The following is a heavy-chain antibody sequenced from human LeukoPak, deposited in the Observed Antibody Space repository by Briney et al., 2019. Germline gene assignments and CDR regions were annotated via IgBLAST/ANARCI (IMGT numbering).Heavy chain of an antibody. V-gene: IGHV4-4*07. Sequence: SETLSLTCSVSGVSLSAYYWSWIRQSAGNRLEWIGRIYPGEGIYATATTSYNPSFKSRVTMSGDTSKNQLSLKLSSVTAADTAVYYCARHPSWPDYGGTYDYWGKGTLVIVSS. CDR2: IYPGEGIYATATT. CDR1: GVSLSAYY. CDR3: ARHPSWPDYGGTYDY. D-gene: IGHD4-23*01. J-gene: IGHJ4*02.